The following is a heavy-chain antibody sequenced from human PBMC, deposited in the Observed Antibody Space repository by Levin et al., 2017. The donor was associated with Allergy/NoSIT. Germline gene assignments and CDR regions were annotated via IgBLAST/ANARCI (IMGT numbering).Heavy chain of an antibody. V-gene: IGHV5-51*01. CDR2: IYPGDSET. CDR1: GYTFTSYW. Sequence: TAGGSLRLSCKGSGYTFTSYWIGWVRQMPGKGLEWMGIIYPGDSETRYSPSFRGQVTISVDTSINTAYLRWSSLKASDTAMYYCARKVKGPYYYNGLDVWGQGTTVTVSS. D-gene: IGHD2-21*01. J-gene: IGHJ6*02. CDR3: ARKVKGPYYYNGLDV.